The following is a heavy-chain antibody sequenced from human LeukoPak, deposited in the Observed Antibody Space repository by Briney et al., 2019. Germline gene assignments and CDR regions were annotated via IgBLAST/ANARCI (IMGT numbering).Heavy chain of an antibody. Sequence: GGSLRLSCAASGFTFSSYWMSWVRQAPGKGLEWVANIKQDGGEKYYVDSVKGRFTISRDNAKNSLYLQMNSLRAEDTAVYYCARDRPEYDFWSGYYNYYYYMDVWGKGTTVTVSS. D-gene: IGHD3-3*01. CDR2: IKQDGGEK. CDR1: GFTFSSYW. V-gene: IGHV3-7*01. J-gene: IGHJ6*03. CDR3: ARDRPEYDFWSGYYNYYYYMDV.